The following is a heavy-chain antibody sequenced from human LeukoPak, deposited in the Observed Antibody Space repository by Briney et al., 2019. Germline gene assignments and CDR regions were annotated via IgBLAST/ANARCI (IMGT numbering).Heavy chain of an antibody. CDR2: IRYDGSNK. J-gene: IGHJ5*02. D-gene: IGHD6-19*01. CDR3: AKDGSGYSSGWYPT. V-gene: IGHV3-30*02. CDR1: GFTFRSYG. Sequence: GGSLRLSCAASGFTFRSYGMHWVRQAPGKGLGWVAFIRYDGSNKYYADSVKGRFTISRDNSKNTLYLQMNSLRAEDTAVYYCAKDGSGYSSGWYPTWGQGTLVTVSS.